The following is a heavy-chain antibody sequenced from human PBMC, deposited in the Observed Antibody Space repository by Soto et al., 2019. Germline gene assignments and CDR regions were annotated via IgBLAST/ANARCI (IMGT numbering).Heavy chain of an antibody. CDR2: INAGNGNT. J-gene: IGHJ3*02. CDR3: ATRGVSSGYYYDNDAFDI. Sequence: ASVQVTCKASGYTFTSYAMHWVRQAPGQRLEWMGWINAGNGNTKYSQKFQGRVTITRDTSASTAYMELSSLRSEDTAVYYCATRGVSSGYYYDNDAFDIWGQGTMVTVSS. CDR1: GYTFTSYA. D-gene: IGHD3-22*01. V-gene: IGHV1-3*01.